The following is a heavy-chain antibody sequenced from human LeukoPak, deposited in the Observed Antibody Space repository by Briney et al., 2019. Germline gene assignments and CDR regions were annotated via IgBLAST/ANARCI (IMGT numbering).Heavy chain of an antibody. CDR1: GGSFSGYY. V-gene: IGHV4-34*01. D-gene: IGHD6-19*01. Sequence: PSETLSLTCAVYGGSFSGYYWSWIRQPPAKGLEWIGEINHSGSTNYNPSLKSRVTISVDTSKNQFSLKLSSVTAADTAVYYCARETSSGWYDENDYWGQGTLVTVSS. CDR3: ARETSSGWYDENDY. CDR2: INHSGST. J-gene: IGHJ4*02.